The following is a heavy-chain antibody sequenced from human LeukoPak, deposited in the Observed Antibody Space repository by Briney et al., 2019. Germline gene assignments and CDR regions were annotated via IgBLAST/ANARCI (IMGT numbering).Heavy chain of an antibody. CDR3: ARRGDDYGDYVDY. Sequence: SETLSLTCTVSGGSISSSSYYWGWIRQPPGKGLESIGSIYYSGSTYYNPSLKSRVTISVDTSKNQFSLKLSSVTAADTAVYYCARRGDDYGDYVDYWGQGTLVTVSS. V-gene: IGHV4-39*01. J-gene: IGHJ4*02. CDR2: IYYSGST. CDR1: GGSISSSSYY. D-gene: IGHD4-17*01.